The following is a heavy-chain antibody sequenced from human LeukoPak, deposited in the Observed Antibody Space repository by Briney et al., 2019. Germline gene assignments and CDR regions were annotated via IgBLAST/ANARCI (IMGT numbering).Heavy chain of an antibody. CDR1: GFTFSDYW. D-gene: IGHD3-10*01. J-gene: IGHJ3*02. CDR3: ARDRSYYGSGSYYPHDAFDI. CDR2: IKQDGSEK. Sequence: PGGSLRLSCATSGFTFSDYWMSWVRQAPGKGLEWVANIKQDGSEKYYVDSVKGRFTISRDNAKNSLYLQMNSLRAEDTAVYYCARDRSYYGSGSYYPHDAFDIWGQGTMVTVSS. V-gene: IGHV3-7*01.